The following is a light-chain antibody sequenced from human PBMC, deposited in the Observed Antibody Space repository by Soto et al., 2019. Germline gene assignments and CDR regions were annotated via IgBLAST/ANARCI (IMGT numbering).Light chain of an antibody. V-gene: IGLV2-14*01. CDR2: AVS. Sequence: QSALTQPASVSGSPGQSITISCTGTSSDVGGYNYVSWYQQHPGKAPKLIIYAVSNWPSGVSHRFSGSKSGNTASLAISGLQAEDEAEYYCSSYTSSTSVAFGGGTKVTVL. CDR3: SSYTSSTSVA. J-gene: IGLJ2*01. CDR1: SSDVGGYNY.